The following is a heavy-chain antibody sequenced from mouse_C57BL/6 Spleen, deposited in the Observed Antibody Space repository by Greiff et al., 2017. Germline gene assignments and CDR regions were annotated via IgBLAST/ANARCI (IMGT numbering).Heavy chain of an antibody. J-gene: IGHJ1*03. CDR1: GYTFTDYY. Sequence: DVKLQESGPVLVKPGASVKMSCKASGYTFTDYYMNWVKQSHGKSLEWIGVINPYNGGTSYNQKFKGKATLTVDKSSSTAYMELNSLTSEDSAVYYCARGDIYYGSSYGYFDVWGTGTTVTVSS. V-gene: IGHV1-19*01. CDR3: ARGDIYYGSSYGYFDV. D-gene: IGHD1-1*01. CDR2: INPYNGGT.